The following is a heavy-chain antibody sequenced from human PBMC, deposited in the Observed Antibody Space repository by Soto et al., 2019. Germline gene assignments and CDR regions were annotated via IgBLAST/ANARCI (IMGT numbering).Heavy chain of an antibody. V-gene: IGHV4-31*03. CDR3: ARDQRGAGIDY. Sequence: SETLSLTCTVSGVSISSGGYYWSWIRQHPGKGLEWIGYIYYSGSTYYNPSLKSRVTISVDTSKNQFSLKLSSVTAADTAVYYCARDQRGAGIDYWGQGTLVTVSS. CDR1: GVSISSGGYY. J-gene: IGHJ4*02. D-gene: IGHD6-13*01. CDR2: IYYSGST.